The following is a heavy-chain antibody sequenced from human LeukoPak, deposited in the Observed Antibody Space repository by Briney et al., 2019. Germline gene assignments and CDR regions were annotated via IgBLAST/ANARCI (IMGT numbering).Heavy chain of an antibody. V-gene: IGHV3-23*01. D-gene: IGHD5-18*01. CDR1: GFTFNSYA. Sequence: GSLRLSCAASGFTFNSYAMSWVRQAPGKGLEWVSAIGGSGGYTYHADSVKGRFTISRDNSKNTLYLQMNSLRAEDTAVYYCAKVAGGGYSYGLDYWGQGTLVTVSS. J-gene: IGHJ4*02. CDR3: AKVAGGGYSYGLDY. CDR2: IGGSGGYT.